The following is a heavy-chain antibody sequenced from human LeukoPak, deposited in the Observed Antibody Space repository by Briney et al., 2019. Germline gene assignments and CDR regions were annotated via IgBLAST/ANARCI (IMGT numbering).Heavy chain of an antibody. CDR1: GGSISSYY. CDR3: ARMLAVRYGMDV. D-gene: IGHD6-19*01. J-gene: IGHJ6*02. V-gene: IGHV4-59*01. Sequence: SENLSLTCTVSGGSISSYYWSWIRQPPGKGLEWIGYIYYSGSTNYNPSLKSRVTISVDTSKNQFSLKLSSVTAADTAVYYCARMLAVRYGMDVWGQGTTVTVSS. CDR2: IYYSGST.